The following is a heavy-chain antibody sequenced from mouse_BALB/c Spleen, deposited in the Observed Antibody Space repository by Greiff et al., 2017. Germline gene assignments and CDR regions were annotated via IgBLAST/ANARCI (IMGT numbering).Heavy chain of an antibody. D-gene: IGHD1-2*01. J-gene: IGHJ4*01. CDR3: APTTATDYYAMDY. Sequence: VKLVESGPGLVAPSQSLSITCTVSGFSLTSYGVHWVRQPPGKGLEWLGVIWAGGSTNYNSALMSRLSISKDNSKSQVFLKMNSLQTDDTAMYYCAPTTATDYYAMDYWGQGTSVTVSS. CDR2: IWAGGST. V-gene: IGHV2-9*02. CDR1: GFSLTSYG.